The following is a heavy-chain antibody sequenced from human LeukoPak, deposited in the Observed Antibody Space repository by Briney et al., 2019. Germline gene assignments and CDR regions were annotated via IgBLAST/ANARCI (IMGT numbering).Heavy chain of an antibody. CDR2: ITRSNYI. J-gene: IGHJ3*02. CDR1: GFTFSSYS. D-gene: IGHD3-22*01. CDR3: AGYASSGRRAAFDI. V-gene: IGHV3-21*06. Sequence: GGSLRLSCAASGFTFSSYSMNWVRQAPGKGLEWVSSITRSNYIYYADSVKGRFTISRDNAKNSLYLQMNSLRAEDTAVYYCAGYASSGRRAAFDIWGQGTMVTVSS.